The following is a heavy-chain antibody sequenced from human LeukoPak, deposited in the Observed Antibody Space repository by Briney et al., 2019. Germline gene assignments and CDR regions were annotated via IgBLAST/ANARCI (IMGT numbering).Heavy chain of an antibody. D-gene: IGHD3-22*01. CDR1: GLTFSSYA. Sequence: PGGSLRHSCAVSGLTFSSYAMTWVRQAPGKGLEWVSTIRGSGDNTYHADSVKGRLTISRDNSKSTLYLQMNSLRAEDTAVYYCAKGPQSSAQYHFDYWGQGTLVTVSS. CDR2: IRGSGDNT. CDR3: AKGPQSSAQYHFDY. V-gene: IGHV3-23*01. J-gene: IGHJ4*02.